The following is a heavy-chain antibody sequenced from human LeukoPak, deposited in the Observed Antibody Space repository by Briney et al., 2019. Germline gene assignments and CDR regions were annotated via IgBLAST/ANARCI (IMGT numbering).Heavy chain of an antibody. D-gene: IGHD6-19*01. V-gene: IGHV4-39*01. CDR1: GGSISSSSYY. CDR2: IYYSGST. CDR3: ARHSANFRIAMAAFQNWFDP. Sequence: SETLSLTCTVSGGSISSSSYYWGWIRQPPGKGLEWIGSIYYSGSTYYNPSLKSRVTISVDTSKNQFSLKLSSVTAADTAVYYCARHSANFRIAMAAFQNWFDPWGQGTLVTVSS. J-gene: IGHJ5*02.